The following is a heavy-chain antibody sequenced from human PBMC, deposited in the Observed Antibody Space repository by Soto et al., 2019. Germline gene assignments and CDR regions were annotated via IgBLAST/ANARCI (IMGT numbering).Heavy chain of an antibody. CDR2: IYYSGST. CDR3: ARQDTAMVTWFDP. J-gene: IGHJ5*02. Sequence: QVQLQESGPGLVKPSQTLSLTCTVSGGSISSGDYYWSWIRQPPGKGLEWIGYIYYSGSTYYKPSLTSRVTISVDTSKDQFSLKLSSVTAADTAVYYCARQDTAMVTWFDPWGQGTLVTVSS. D-gene: IGHD5-18*01. V-gene: IGHV4-30-4*01. CDR1: GGSISSGDYY.